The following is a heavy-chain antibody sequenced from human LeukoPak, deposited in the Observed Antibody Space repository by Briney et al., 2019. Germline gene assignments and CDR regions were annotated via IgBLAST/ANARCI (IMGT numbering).Heavy chain of an antibody. CDR2: INHSGST. V-gene: IGHV4-34*01. D-gene: IGHD3-10*01. Sequence: SETLSLTCAVYGGTFCGYYWSWIRQPPGKGLEWIGEINHSGSTNNNPSLKSRVTISVDTSKNQFSLKLSSVTAADTAVYYCARAWFGEFLRILDYWGQGTLVTVSS. J-gene: IGHJ4*02. CDR3: ARAWFGEFLRILDY. CDR1: GGTFCGYY.